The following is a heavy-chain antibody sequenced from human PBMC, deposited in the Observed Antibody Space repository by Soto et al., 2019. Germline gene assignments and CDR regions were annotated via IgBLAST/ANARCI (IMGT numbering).Heavy chain of an antibody. CDR2: INAGNGNT. D-gene: IGHD2-15*01. Sequence: GASVKVSCKASGYTFTSYAMHWVRQAPGQRLEWMGWINAGNGNTKYSQKFQGRVTITRDTSASTAYMELSSLRSEDTAVCYCARVQYPNYCSGGSCYGWFDPWGQGTLVTVSS. CDR3: ARVQYPNYCSGGSCYGWFDP. CDR1: GYTFTSYA. J-gene: IGHJ5*02. V-gene: IGHV1-3*01.